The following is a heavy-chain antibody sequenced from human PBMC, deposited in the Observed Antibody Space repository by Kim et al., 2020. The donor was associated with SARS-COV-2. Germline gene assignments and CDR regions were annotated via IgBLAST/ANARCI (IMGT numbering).Heavy chain of an antibody. J-gene: IGHJ5*02. D-gene: IGHD3-22*01. CDR2: VNYSGTT. CDR3: ARHAYDSFNWFDP. CDR1: GESINSTSFY. V-gene: IGHV4-39*01. Sequence: SETLSLTCTVSGESINSTSFYWGWIRQPPGKGLEWIGSVNYSGTTYYNPSLRGRVTISLDTSKNQFALNLKYGTAADTAVYYCARHAYDSFNWFDPWGQG.